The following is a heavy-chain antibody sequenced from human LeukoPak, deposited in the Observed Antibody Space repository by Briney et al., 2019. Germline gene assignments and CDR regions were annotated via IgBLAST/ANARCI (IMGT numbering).Heavy chain of an antibody. D-gene: IGHD6-19*01. CDR2: ISGSGGST. J-gene: IGHJ3*02. CDR3: AKGRSVAVAGTNAFDI. Sequence: GGSLRLSCAASGFTFSSYAMSWARQAPGKGLDWVSAISGSGGSTYYADSVKGRFTISRDNSKNTLYLQMNSLRAEDTAVYYCAKGRSVAVAGTNAFDIWGQGTMVTVSS. V-gene: IGHV3-23*01. CDR1: GFTFSSYA.